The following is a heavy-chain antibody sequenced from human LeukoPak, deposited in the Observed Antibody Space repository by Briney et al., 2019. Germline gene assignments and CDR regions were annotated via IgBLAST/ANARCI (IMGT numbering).Heavy chain of an antibody. CDR3: ARGFWSYVPDY. CDR1: GGSFSGYY. Sequence: SSETLSLTCAVYGGSFSGYYWSWIRQPPGKGLEWIGEINHSGSTNYNPSLKSRVTISVDTSKNQFSLKLSSVTAADTAVYYCARGFWSYVPDYWGQGTLVTVSS. D-gene: IGHD3-3*01. V-gene: IGHV4-34*01. CDR2: INHSGST. J-gene: IGHJ4*02.